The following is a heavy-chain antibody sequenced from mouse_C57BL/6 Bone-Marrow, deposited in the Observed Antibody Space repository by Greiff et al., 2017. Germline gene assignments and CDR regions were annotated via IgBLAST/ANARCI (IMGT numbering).Heavy chain of an antibody. CDR2: INPNNGGT. D-gene: IGHD1-1*01. CDR1: GYTFTDYN. CDR3: ASYYGPDQGFAY. Sequence: EVQLQQSGPELVKPGASVKMSCKASGYTFTDYNMHWVKQSHGKSLEWIGYINPNNGGTSYNQKFKGKATLTVNKSSSTAYMELRSLTSEDSAVYYCASYYGPDQGFAYWGQGTLVTVSA. J-gene: IGHJ3*01. V-gene: IGHV1-22*01.